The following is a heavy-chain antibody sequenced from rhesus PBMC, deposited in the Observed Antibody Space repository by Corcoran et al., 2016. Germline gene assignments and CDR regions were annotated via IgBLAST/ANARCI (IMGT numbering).Heavy chain of an antibody. CDR1: GYSISSGYY. D-gene: IGHD5-42*01. V-gene: IGHV4S14*01. Sequence: QVQLQESGPGLVKPSETLSLTCAVSGYSISSGYYWGWIRQPPGKGLEWIGSIYGSGGSKYLNPALKGLGNLSVDTAKNPFSLELSSGAAADTGVYYCGGVGGRWSEWDTVGTEWYFDLWGPGTPITISS. J-gene: IGHJ2*01. CDR3: GGVGGRWSEWDTVGTEWYFDL. CDR2: IYGSGGSK.